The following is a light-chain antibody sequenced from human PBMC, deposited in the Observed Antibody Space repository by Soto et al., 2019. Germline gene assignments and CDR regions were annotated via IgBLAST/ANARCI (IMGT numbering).Light chain of an antibody. CDR3: SSYTSSSTLV. CDR2: DVA. J-gene: IGLJ2*01. CDR1: SSDVGAYDY. Sequence: QSVLTQPASVSGSPGQSIAISCTGTSSDVGAYDYVSWYQQYPGKAPKLIIYDVANRPSGVSDRFSGSKSGNTASLTISGLQTEDEADYHCSSYTSSSTLVFGGGTKLTVL. V-gene: IGLV2-14*01.